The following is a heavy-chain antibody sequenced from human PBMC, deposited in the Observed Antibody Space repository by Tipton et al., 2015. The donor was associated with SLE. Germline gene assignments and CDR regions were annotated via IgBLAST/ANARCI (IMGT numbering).Heavy chain of an antibody. CDR2: IYYSGSA. J-gene: IGHJ4*02. CDR3: ARGGASVLIRKCYFDY. CDR1: GGSISSGGYY. D-gene: IGHD4/OR15-4a*01. Sequence: TLSLTCAVSGGSISSGGYYWGWIRQPPGKGLEWIGSIYYSGSAYYNPSLKSRVTISVDTSENQFSLKLRSVTAADTAVYYCARGGASVLIRKCYFDYWGQGTLVTVSS. V-gene: IGHV4-39*07.